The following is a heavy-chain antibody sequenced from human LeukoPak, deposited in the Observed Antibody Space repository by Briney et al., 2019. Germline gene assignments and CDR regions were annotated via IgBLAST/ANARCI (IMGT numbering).Heavy chain of an antibody. CDR1: GGSISSSF. CDR3: ARVYTDYSFDY. J-gene: IGHJ4*02. V-gene: IGHV4-59*08. CDR2: IYYSGST. D-gene: IGHD4-11*01. Sequence: PSETLSLTCTVSGGSISSSFWSWIRQPPGKGLEWIGYIYYSGSTNYNPSLKSRVTISVDTSKKQFSLKLSSVTAADTAVYFCARVYTDYSFDYWGQGTLVTVSS.